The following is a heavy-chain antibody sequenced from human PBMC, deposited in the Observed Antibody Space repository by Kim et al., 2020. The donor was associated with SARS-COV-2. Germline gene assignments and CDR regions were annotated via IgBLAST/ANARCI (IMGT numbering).Heavy chain of an antibody. CDR1: GFTFSSYA. CDR2: ISGSGGST. V-gene: IGHV3-23*01. J-gene: IGHJ6*02. Sequence: GGSLRLSCAASGFTFSSYAMSWVRQAPGKGLEWVSAISGSGGSTYYADSVKGRFTISRDNSKNTLYLQMNSLRAEDTAVYYCAKKREEVTIFGVVYYYGMAVWGQGTTVTVSS. D-gene: IGHD3-3*01. CDR3: AKKREEVTIFGVVYYYGMAV.